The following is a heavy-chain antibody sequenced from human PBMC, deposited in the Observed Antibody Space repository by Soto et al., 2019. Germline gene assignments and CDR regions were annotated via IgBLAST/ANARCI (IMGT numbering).Heavy chain of an antibody. CDR1: GLTFSNYG. Sequence: QVQLVESGGGVVQPGRSLRLSCAASGLTFSNYGMQWVRQAPGKGLEWVAVIWYDGSKTYYADSVKGRFTISRDNSKNTLYVQMNGMRAEDTAVYFCARDLRSTRLDVWGQGTTVPVSS. J-gene: IGHJ6*02. CDR3: ARDLRSTRLDV. CDR2: IWYDGSKT. V-gene: IGHV3-33*01. D-gene: IGHD3-10*01.